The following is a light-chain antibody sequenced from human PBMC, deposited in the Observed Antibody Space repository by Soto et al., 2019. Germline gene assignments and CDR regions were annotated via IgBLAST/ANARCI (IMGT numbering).Light chain of an antibody. Sequence: TQSPAVLSVSPGETVALSCRASQSVDINLAWYQQKPGQAPRLLIYDASNRATGIPARFSGSGSGTDFTLTISSLEPEDFAVYYCQQRSNWPVTFGQGTRLEIK. CDR2: DAS. J-gene: IGKJ5*01. CDR1: QSVDIN. V-gene: IGKV3-11*01. CDR3: QQRSNWPVT.